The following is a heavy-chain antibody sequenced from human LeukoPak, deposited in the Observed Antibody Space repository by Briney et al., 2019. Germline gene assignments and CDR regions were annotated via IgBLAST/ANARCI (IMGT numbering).Heavy chain of an antibody. D-gene: IGHD3-22*01. Sequence: GESLKISCKGSGYSFTSYWIGWVRQMPGKGLDWMGIIYPGDSDTKYSLSFQGQVTISADKSISTAYLQWSSLKASDTAMYYCARRKKYYYDSSGYSLDYWGQGTLVTVSS. CDR3: ARRKKYYYDSSGYSLDY. CDR1: GYSFTSYW. J-gene: IGHJ4*02. V-gene: IGHV5-51*01. CDR2: IYPGDSDT.